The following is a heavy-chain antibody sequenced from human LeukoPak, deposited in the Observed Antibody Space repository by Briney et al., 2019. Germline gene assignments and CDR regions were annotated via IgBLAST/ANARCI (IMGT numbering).Heavy chain of an antibody. J-gene: IGHJ6*02. D-gene: IGHD3-10*01. CDR2: INRSGST. Sequence: SETLSLTCAVYGGSFSGYYWSWIRQPPGKGLEWIGEINRSGSTNYNPSLKSRVTISVDTSKNQFSLKLSSVTAADTAVYYCARVGYGSGSYQYGMDVWGQGTTVTVSS. CDR3: ARVGYGSGSYQYGMDV. V-gene: IGHV4-34*01. CDR1: GGSFSGYY.